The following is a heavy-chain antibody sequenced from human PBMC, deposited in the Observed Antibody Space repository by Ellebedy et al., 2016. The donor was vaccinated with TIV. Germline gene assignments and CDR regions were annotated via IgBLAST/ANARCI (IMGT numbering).Heavy chain of an antibody. CDR3: ARHAVLQQLGPD. V-gene: IGHV5-51*01. J-gene: IGHJ4*02. CDR1: GYSFTTSW. Sequence: GESLKISCKGSGYSFTTSWIAWVRQMPGKGLEWMGIIYPGDSDTRYSPSFQGQVTISADKSISTAYLQWSSLEASDTAMYYCARHAVLQQLGPDWGQGTLVTVSS. CDR2: IYPGDSDT. D-gene: IGHD6-13*01.